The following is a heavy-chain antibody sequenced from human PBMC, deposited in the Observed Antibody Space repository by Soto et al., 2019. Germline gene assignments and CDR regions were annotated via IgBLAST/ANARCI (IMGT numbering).Heavy chain of an antibody. CDR1: GYTFTGYY. CDR2: INPNSGGT. V-gene: IGHV1-2*04. D-gene: IGHD2-21*02. Sequence: ASVKVSCKASGYTFTGYYMHWVRQAPGQGLEWMGWINPNSGGTNYAQKFQGWVTMTRDTSISTAYMELSRLRSDDTAVYYCARDKEVVTATVTYYYYGMDVWGQGTTVTVSS. J-gene: IGHJ6*02. CDR3: ARDKEVVTATVTYYYYGMDV.